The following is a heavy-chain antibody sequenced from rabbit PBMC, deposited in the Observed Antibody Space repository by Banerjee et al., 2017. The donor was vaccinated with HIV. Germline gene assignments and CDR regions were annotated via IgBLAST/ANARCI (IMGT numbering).Heavy chain of an antibody. CDR1: GFSFSNKYV. V-gene: IGHV1S28*01. Sequence: LKLSCKASGFSFSNKYVMCWVRQAPGKGLEWIGYITYGGSAYYASWVNGRFTIGLDNAQNMVTLQMTNLTAADTATYFCTRERVAGVYNLWGPGTLVTVS. D-gene: IGHD4-1*01. J-gene: IGHJ4*01. CDR3: TRERVAGVYNL. CDR2: ITYGGSA.